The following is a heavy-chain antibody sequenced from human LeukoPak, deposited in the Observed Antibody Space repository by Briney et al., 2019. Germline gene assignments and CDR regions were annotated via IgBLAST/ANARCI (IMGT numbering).Heavy chain of an antibody. CDR3: ARSQQLVGWYFDL. J-gene: IGHJ2*01. D-gene: IGHD6-6*01. V-gene: IGHV3-7*01. CDR1: GFTFSSHW. CDR2: IKQDGSEK. Sequence: PGGSLRLSCAASGFTFSSHWMSWVRQAPGKGLEWVANIKQDGSEKYYVGSVKGRFTTSRDNAKNSLYLEMNSLRAEDTAVYYCARSQQLVGWYFDLWGRGTLVTVSS.